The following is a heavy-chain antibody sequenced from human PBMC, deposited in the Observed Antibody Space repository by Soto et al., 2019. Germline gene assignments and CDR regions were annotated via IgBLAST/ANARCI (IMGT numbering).Heavy chain of an antibody. CDR2: IIPLFGTA. CDR3: APSYGDYAHWYFDL. V-gene: IGHV1-69*12. CDR1: GGTFSSYA. Sequence: QVQLVQSGAEVKKPGSSVKVSCKASGGTFSSYAISWVRQAPGQGLEWMGGIIPLFGTANYAQKFQGRVTITAEESTSTAYMELSSLRSEDTAVYYCAPSYGDYAHWYFDLWGRGTLVTVSS. J-gene: IGHJ2*01. D-gene: IGHD4-17*01.